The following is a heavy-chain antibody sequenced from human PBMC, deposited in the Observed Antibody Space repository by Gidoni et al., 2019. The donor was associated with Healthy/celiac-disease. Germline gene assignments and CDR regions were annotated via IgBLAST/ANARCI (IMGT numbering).Heavy chain of an antibody. D-gene: IGHD1-26*01. CDR2: INHSGST. CDR1: GGSFSGYY. V-gene: IGHV4-34*01. Sequence: QVQLQQWGAGLLRPSETLSLTCAVYGGSFSGYYWSWIRQPPEKGLEWIGEINHSGSTNYNPSLKSRVTISVDTSKNQFSLKLSSVTAADTAVYYCARGTEWEPERLDYWGQGTLVTVSS. J-gene: IGHJ4*02. CDR3: ARGTEWEPERLDY.